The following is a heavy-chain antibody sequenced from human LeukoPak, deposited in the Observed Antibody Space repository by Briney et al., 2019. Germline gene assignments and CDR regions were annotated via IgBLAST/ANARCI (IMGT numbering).Heavy chain of an antibody. V-gene: IGHV1-2*02. Sequence: ASVKVSCKASGYTFTGYYMHWVRQAPGQGLEWMGWINPNSGGTNYAQKFQGRVTMTRDTSISTAYMELSRLRSDDTAVYYCARDIVVVPAAIGRRGDGAFDIWGQGTMVTVSS. D-gene: IGHD2-2*02. CDR2: INPNSGGT. CDR1: GYTFTGYY. J-gene: IGHJ3*02. CDR3: ARDIVVVPAAIGRRGDGAFDI.